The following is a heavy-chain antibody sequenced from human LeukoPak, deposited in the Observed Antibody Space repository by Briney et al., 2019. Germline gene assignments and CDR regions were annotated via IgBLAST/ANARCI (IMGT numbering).Heavy chain of an antibody. J-gene: IGHJ5*02. V-gene: IGHV1-18*01. D-gene: IGHD3-10*01. Sequence: GASVKVSCKASGYTFTSYGISWVRQAPGQGLEWMGWISAYNGNTNYAQKLQGRVTMTSDTSTSTAYMELRSLRSDDTAVYYCARGPWPHPYGSGSYTLFDPWGQGTLVTVSS. CDR2: ISAYNGNT. CDR3: ARGPWPHPYGSGSYTLFDP. CDR1: GYTFTSYG.